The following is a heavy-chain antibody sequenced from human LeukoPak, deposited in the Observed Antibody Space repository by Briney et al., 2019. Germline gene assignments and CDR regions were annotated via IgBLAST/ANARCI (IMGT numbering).Heavy chain of an antibody. CDR1: GYTFTSYG. D-gene: IGHD2-21*02. J-gene: IGHJ3*02. Sequence: ASVKVSCKASGYTFTSYGISWVRQAPGQGLEWMGWISDYNGNTNYAQKLQGRVTMTTDTSTSTAYMELRSLRSDDTAVYYCARDRRLAYCGGDCYDAFDIWGQGTMVTVSS. CDR3: ARDRRLAYCGGDCYDAFDI. CDR2: ISDYNGNT. V-gene: IGHV1-18*01.